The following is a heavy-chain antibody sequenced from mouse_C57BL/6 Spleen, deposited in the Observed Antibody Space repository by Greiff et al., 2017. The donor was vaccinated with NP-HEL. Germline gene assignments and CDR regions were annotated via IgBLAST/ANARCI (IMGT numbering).Heavy chain of an antibody. Sequence: QVQLQQSGAELVRPGASVKLSCKASGYTFTDYYINWVKQRPGQGLEWIARIYPGSGNTYYNEKFKGKATLTAEKSSSTAYMQLSSLTSEDSAVYFCARSRGYGGYFDVWGTGTTVTVSS. D-gene: IGHD3-1*01. CDR2: IYPGSGNT. CDR1: GYTFTDYY. V-gene: IGHV1-76*01. J-gene: IGHJ1*03. CDR3: ARSRGYGGYFDV.